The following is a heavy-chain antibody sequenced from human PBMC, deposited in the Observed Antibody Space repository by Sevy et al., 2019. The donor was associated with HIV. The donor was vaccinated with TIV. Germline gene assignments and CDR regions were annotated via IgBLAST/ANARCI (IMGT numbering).Heavy chain of an antibody. J-gene: IGHJ4*02. V-gene: IGHV3-33*01. CDR3: ARDNLIPVMVTMVRGALSYYFDY. CDR2: IWYDGINK. D-gene: IGHD3-10*01. Sequence: GGYLRLSCAASGFIFSDYGMHWVRQAPGKGLEWVAVIWYDGINKYYADSVKGRFTISRDNSKNTLYLQMNILRAADTAVYYCARDNLIPVMVTMVRGALSYYFDYWGQGTLVTVSS. CDR1: GFIFSDYG.